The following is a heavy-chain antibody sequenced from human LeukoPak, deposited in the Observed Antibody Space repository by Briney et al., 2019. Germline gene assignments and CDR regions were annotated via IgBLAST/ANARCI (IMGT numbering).Heavy chain of an antibody. D-gene: IGHD6-13*01. V-gene: IGHV3-66*01. Sequence: GGSLRLSCAASGFTVSSNYMSWVRQAPGKGLEWVSVIYSCGSTYYADSVKGRFTISRDNSKNTLYLQMNSLRAEDTAVYYCARTRAADQYYYYYMDVWGKGTTVTVSS. CDR1: GFTVSSNY. CDR3: ARTRAADQYYYYYMDV. J-gene: IGHJ6*03. CDR2: IYSCGST.